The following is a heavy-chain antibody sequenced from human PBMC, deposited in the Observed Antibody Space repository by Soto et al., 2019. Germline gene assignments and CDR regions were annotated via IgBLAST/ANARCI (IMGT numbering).Heavy chain of an antibody. CDR3: AREADNKNWFDP. D-gene: IGHD1-20*01. Sequence: SETLSLTCPVSGDSISSSRYYWGWIRQPPGKGLEWIGSIYYSGSTYYNPSLKSRVTISVDTSKNQFSLKLSSVTAADTAVYYCAREADNKNWFDPWGQGTLVTVSS. J-gene: IGHJ5*02. CDR1: GDSISSSRYY. CDR2: IYYSGST. V-gene: IGHV4-39*02.